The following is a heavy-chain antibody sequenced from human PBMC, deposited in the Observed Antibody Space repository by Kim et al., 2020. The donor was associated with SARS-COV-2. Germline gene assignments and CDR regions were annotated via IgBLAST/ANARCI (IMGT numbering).Heavy chain of an antibody. Sequence: GGSLRLSCAASGFTFSSYDMHWVRQATGKGLEWVSAIGTAGDTYYPGAVKGRFTISRENAKNSLYLQMNSRRAGDTAVYYCARGLVDTAMAPYGMDVWGRGTTVTVSS. CDR2: IGTAGDT. D-gene: IGHD5-18*01. CDR3: ARGLVDTAMAPYGMDV. CDR1: GFTFSSYD. J-gene: IGHJ6*02. V-gene: IGHV3-13*04.